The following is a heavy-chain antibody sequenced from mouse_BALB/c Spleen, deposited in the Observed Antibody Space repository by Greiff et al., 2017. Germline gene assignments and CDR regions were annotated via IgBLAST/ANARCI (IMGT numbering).Heavy chain of an antibody. J-gene: IGHJ4*01. V-gene: IGHV1S137*01. D-gene: IGHD4-1*01. CDR2: ISTYYGDA. CDR3: ARGGKLYYAMDY. Sequence: QVQLQQSGAELVRPGVSVKISCKGSGYTFTDYAMHWVKQSHAKSLEWIGVISTYYGDASYNQKFKGKATMTVDKSSSTAYMELARLTSEDSAIYYCARGGKLYYAMDYWGQGTSVTVSS. CDR1: GYTFTDYA.